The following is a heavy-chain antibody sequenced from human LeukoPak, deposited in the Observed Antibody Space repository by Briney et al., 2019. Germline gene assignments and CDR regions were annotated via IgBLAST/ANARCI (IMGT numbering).Heavy chain of an antibody. CDR3: AIIVVADPFPGAFDI. J-gene: IGHJ3*02. CDR1: GGSFSGYY. D-gene: IGHD3-22*01. CDR2: ISHTGNT. Sequence: SETLSLTCAVYGGSFSGYYWSWIRQPPGKGLEWIGEISHTGNTKYNPSLKSRVTMSVDTSKNHFSLQLSSVTAADTAVYYCAIIVVADPFPGAFDIWGQGTMVTVSS. V-gene: IGHV4-34*01.